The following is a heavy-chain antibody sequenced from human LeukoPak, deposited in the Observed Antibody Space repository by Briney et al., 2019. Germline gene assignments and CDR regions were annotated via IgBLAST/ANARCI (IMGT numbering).Heavy chain of an antibody. D-gene: IGHD6-19*01. J-gene: IGHJ4*02. CDR3: ARSTGWYYFDY. V-gene: IGHV3-74*01. Sequence: HGESLRLSCAASGFTFSSYCMHWIRQAPGKGLVWVSRIKSDGSSTDYADSVKGRFTLSRDNAKNTLYLQMDSLRAEDTAVYYCARSTGWYYFDYWGQGTLVTVSS. CDR2: IKSDGSST. CDR1: GFTFSSYC.